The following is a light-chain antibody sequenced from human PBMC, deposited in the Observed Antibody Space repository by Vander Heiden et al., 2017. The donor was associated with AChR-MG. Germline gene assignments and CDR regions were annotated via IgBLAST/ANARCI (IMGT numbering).Light chain of an antibody. CDR3: QQYGSSPRT. J-gene: IGKJ1*01. CDR1: QSVSSNN. Sequence: DIVLTQSPGTLSLSQGERATLSCRASQSVSSNNLAWYQQKPGQAPRLLIYGASSRATGIPDRFSGSGSGTDFTLTINRLEPEDLAVYYCQQYGSSPRTFGQGTKVEIK. V-gene: IGKV3-20*01. CDR2: GAS.